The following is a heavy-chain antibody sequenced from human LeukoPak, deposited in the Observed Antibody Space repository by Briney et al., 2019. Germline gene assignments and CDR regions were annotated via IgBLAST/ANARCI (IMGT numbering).Heavy chain of an antibody. J-gene: IGHJ4*02. CDR1: GGSVSGYY. CDR2: VYYSGST. Sequence: SSETLSLTCVVSGGSVSGYYWGWIRQPPGRGLEWVGYVYYSGSTNYNPSFKSRITISVDTSRNQFSLQLSSVTAADTAVYYCARIHRYCSGGACYVLDNWGQGTLVAVSS. V-gene: IGHV4-59*02. D-gene: IGHD2-15*01. CDR3: ARIHRYCSGGACYVLDN.